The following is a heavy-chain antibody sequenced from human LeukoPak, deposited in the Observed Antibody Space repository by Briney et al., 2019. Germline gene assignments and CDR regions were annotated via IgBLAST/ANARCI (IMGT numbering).Heavy chain of an antibody. CDR3: ARVDSDY. D-gene: IGHD2-2*03. CDR2: ISYDGSNK. V-gene: IGHV3-30-3*01. Sequence: GGSLRLSCAASGFTFSSYAMSWVRQAPGKGLEWVAVISYDGSNKYYADSVKGRFTISRDNSKNTLYLQMNSLRAEDTAVYYCARVDSDYWGQGTLVTVSS. J-gene: IGHJ4*02. CDR1: GFTFSSYA.